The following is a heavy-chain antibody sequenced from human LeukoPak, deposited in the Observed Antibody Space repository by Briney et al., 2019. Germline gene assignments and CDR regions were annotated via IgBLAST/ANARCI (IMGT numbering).Heavy chain of an antibody. CDR2: IYYSGST. CDR1: GGSISSSDYY. CDR3: ARDGRYSSGWYARVPKYYFDY. V-gene: IGHV4-39*02. Sequence: SGTLSLTCTVSGGSISSSDYYWGWIRQPPGKGLEWIGSIYYSGSTYYNPSLKSRVTISVDTSKNHFSLRLSSVTAADTAVYYCARDGRYSSGWYARVPKYYFDYWGQGTLVTVSS. D-gene: IGHD6-19*01. J-gene: IGHJ4*02.